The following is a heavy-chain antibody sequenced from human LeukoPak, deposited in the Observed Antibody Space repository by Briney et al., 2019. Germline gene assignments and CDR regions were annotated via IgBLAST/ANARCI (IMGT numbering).Heavy chain of an antibody. D-gene: IGHD6-6*01. CDR1: GGTFISYG. CDR2: SIPIFGRA. V-gene: IGHV1-69*13. Sequence: ASVKVSCKASGGTFISYGISWVRQAHGQGLEGMGGSIPIFGRANYAQKFQGRGKINGDESTTTAYMELRSLRSDDTAVYYCARESQQFVPGFCDYWDQGTLVTVSS. CDR3: ARESQQFVPGFCDY. J-gene: IGHJ4*02.